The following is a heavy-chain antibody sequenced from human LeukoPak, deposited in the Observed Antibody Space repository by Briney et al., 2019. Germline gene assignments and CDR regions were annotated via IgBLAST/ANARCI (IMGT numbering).Heavy chain of an antibody. Sequence: PGGSLRLSCAASGFTFSSYWMTWVRQAPGKGLEWVSVVYSGGSTYYADSVKGRFTVSRDNSKNMLYLQMNNLRPEDTATYYCAKRNTMVRGGPCFDYWGQGLMVTVSS. J-gene: IGHJ4*02. CDR2: VYSGGST. CDR1: GFTFSSYW. D-gene: IGHD3-10*01. V-gene: IGHV3-53*01. CDR3: AKRNTMVRGGPCFDY.